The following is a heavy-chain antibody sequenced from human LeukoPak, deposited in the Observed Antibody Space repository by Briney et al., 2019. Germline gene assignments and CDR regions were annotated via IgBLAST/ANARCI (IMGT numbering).Heavy chain of an antibody. Sequence: GGSLRLSCAASGFTFSSYAMSWVRQAPGKGLEWDSGISGNGDNTYYADSVKGRFTTSRDTSKNTVYLKMNSLRAEDTAVYYCAKDRSFITPAGTSDYWGQGTLVTVSS. CDR1: GFTFSSYA. D-gene: IGHD6-13*01. CDR3: AKDRSFITPAGTSDY. CDR2: ISGNGDNT. J-gene: IGHJ4*02. V-gene: IGHV3-23*01.